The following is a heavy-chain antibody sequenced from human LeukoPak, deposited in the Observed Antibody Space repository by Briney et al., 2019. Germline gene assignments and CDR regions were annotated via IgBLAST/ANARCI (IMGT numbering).Heavy chain of an antibody. CDR2: INWNGGTT. V-gene: IGHV3-20*04. CDR1: GLTFDDYG. D-gene: IGHD1-26*01. J-gene: IGHJ4*02. CDR3: ARNSGANVYTYSFQY. Sequence: GGSLRLSCVASGLTFDDYGMSWVRQAPGKGLEWVSGINWNGGTTTYADSVKGRFTISRDNAKNSLYLQMNSLRVEDTAFYYCARNSGANVYTYSFQYWGRGTLVTVSS.